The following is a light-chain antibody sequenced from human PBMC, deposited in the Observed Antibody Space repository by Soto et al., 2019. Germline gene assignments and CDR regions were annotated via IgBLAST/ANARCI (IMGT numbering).Light chain of an antibody. CDR2: AAS. Sequence: DIQMTQSPSSVSASVGDRVTITCRASQDISNWLAWYQQKPGKAPNLLIYAASTLQSEVPSRFSGSGSATDFTLTVNSLQPEDFATYYCQQSYTSPITFGQGTRLEIK. V-gene: IGKV1-12*01. CDR1: QDISNW. J-gene: IGKJ5*01. CDR3: QQSYTSPIT.